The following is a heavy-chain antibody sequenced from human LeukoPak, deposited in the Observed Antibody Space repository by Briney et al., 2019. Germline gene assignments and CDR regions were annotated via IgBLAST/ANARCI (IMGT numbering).Heavy chain of an antibody. Sequence: GRSLRLSCAASGFTFSSYAMHWVRQAPGKGLEWVAVMSYDGSNKYYADSVKGRFTISRDNSKNTLYLQMNSLRAEDTAVYYCARELLYYDSSGYYFKANNNWFDPWGQGTLVTVSS. CDR3: ARELLYYDSSGYYFKANNNWFDP. CDR1: GFTFSSYA. D-gene: IGHD3-22*01. V-gene: IGHV3-30-3*01. J-gene: IGHJ5*02. CDR2: MSYDGSNK.